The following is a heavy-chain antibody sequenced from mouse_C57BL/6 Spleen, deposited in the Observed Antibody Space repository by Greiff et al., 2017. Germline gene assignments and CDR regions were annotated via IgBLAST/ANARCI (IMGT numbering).Heavy chain of an antibody. Sequence: VQLQQPGAELVKPGASVKMSCKASGYTFTSYWITWVKQRPGQGLEWIGDIYPGSGSTNYNEKFKSKATLTVDTSSSTAYMQLSSLTSEDAAVYYCARALDRSADYGSSYYAMDYWGQGTSVTVSS. J-gene: IGHJ4*01. CDR3: ARALDRSADYGSSYYAMDY. D-gene: IGHD1-1*01. CDR2: IYPGSGST. CDR1: GYTFTSYW. V-gene: IGHV1-55*01.